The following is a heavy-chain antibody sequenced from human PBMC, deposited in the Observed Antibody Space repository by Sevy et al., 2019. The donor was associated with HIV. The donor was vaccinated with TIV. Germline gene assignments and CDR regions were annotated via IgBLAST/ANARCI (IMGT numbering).Heavy chain of an antibody. J-gene: IGHJ6*02. CDR3: ARDSLRILYYLGYYYYGMDV. D-gene: IGHD2-8*01. Sequence: PAASVKVSCKASGYTFTSYGISWVRQAPGQGLEWMGWISAYNGNTNYAQKLQGRVTMTTDTSTSTAYMELRSLRSDDTAVYYCARDSLRILYYLGYYYYGMDVWGQGTTVTVSS. CDR2: ISAYNGNT. V-gene: IGHV1-18*01. CDR1: GYTFTSYG.